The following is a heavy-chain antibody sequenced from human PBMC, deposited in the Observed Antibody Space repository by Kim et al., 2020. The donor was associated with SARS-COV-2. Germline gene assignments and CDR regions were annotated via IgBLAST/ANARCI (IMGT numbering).Heavy chain of an antibody. J-gene: IGHJ6*02. CDR3: ARYPGRWLWRFSYYGMDV. D-gene: IGHD3-10*01. V-gene: IGHV3-11*01. CDR2: ISISGSTI. CDR1: GFTFSDYY. Sequence: GGSLRLSCAASGFTFSDYYMSWIRQAPGKGLEWVSYISISGSTIFYADSVKGRFTISRDNAKNSLYLHMNSLRAEDTAVYYCARYPGRWLWRFSYYGMDVWGQGTTVTVSS.